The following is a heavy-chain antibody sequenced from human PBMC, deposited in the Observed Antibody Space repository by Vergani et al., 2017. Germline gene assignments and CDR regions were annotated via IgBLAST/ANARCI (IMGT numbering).Heavy chain of an antibody. CDR1: GFTFSSYG. V-gene: IGHV3-30*18. CDR2: ISYDGSNK. Sequence: QVQLVESGGGVVQPGRSLRLSCAASGFTFSSYGMHWVRHAPGKGLEWVAVISYDGSNKYYADSVKGRFTISRDNSKNTLYLQMNSLRAEDTAVYYCAKDQAAAFDYWGQGTLVTVSS. CDR3: AKDQAAAFDY. D-gene: IGHD6-13*01. J-gene: IGHJ4*02.